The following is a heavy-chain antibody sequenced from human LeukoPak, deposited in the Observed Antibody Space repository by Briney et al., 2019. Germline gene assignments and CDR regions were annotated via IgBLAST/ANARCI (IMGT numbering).Heavy chain of an antibody. CDR3: AKYSSSWYGMAYFDY. J-gene: IGHJ4*02. Sequence: GGSLRLSCAASGFTFSSYAMSWVRQAPGKGLEWVSAISGSGGSTYYADSVKGRFTISRDNSKSTLYLQMNSLRAEDTAVYYCAKYSSSWYGMAYFDYWGQGTLVTVSS. D-gene: IGHD6-13*01. V-gene: IGHV3-23*01. CDR2: ISGSGGST. CDR1: GFTFSSYA.